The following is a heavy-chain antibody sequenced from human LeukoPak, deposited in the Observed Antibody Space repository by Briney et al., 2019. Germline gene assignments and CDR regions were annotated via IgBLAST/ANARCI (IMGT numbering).Heavy chain of an antibody. J-gene: IGHJ5*02. D-gene: IGHD3-10*01. CDR3: AREESMVRGTSWFDP. CDR2: IFYSGST. V-gene: IGHV4-59*01. CDR1: GGSISSYY. Sequence: SETLSLTCTVSGGSISSYYWSWIRQPPGKGLEWIGYIFYSGSTNYNPSLKSRVTISVDTSKNQFSLQLSSVTAADTAVYYCAREESMVRGTSWFDPWGQGTLVTVSP.